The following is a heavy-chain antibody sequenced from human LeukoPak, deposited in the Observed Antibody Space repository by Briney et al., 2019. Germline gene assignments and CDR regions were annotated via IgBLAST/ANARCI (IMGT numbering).Heavy chain of an antibody. J-gene: IGHJ5*02. V-gene: IGHV5-51*01. Sequence: GESLKISCKYSGYSFATYWIGWVRQMPGKGLDCMGIIHPGDSDTTYSPSFQGQVTISADKSISTAYLQWSSLKASDTAMYYCARLRSSSWQNWFDPWGQGTLVTVSS. D-gene: IGHD2-2*01. CDR2: IHPGDSDT. CDR3: ARLRSSSWQNWFDP. CDR1: GYSFATYW.